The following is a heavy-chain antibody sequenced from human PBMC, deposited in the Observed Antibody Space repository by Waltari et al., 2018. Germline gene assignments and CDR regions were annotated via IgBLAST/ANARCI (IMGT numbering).Heavy chain of an antibody. J-gene: IGHJ4*02. D-gene: IGHD3-3*01. CDR3: ANDITIFGVVITHFDY. Sequence: QVQLVESGGGVVQPGGSLRLSCAASGFTFSSYGMHWVRQAPGKGLEWVAFIRYDGSNKYYADSVKGRFTISRDNSKNTLYLQMNSLRAEDTAVYYCANDITIFGVVITHFDYWGQGTLVTVSS. V-gene: IGHV3-30*02. CDR1: GFTFSSYG. CDR2: IRYDGSNK.